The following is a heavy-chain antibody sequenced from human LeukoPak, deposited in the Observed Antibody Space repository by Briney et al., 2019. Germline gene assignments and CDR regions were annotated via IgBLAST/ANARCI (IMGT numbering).Heavy chain of an antibody. CDR3: ARILPAPTFDY. CDR1: GGSFSGYY. D-gene: IGHD3-3*01. CDR2: INHSGST. V-gene: IGHV4-34*01. J-gene: IGHJ4*02. Sequence: SETLSLTCAVYGGSFSGYYWSWIRQPPGKGLEWIGEINHSGSTYYNPSLKSRVTISVDTSKNQFSLKLSSVTAADTAVYYCARILPAPTFDYWGQGTLVTVSS.